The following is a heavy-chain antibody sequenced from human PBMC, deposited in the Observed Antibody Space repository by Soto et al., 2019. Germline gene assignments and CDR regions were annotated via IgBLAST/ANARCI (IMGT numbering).Heavy chain of an antibody. CDR1: GYIFTTYG. J-gene: IGHJ4*02. CDR2: ISDHNGNT. Sequence: QVHLVQSGAEVKKPGASVKVSCKGSGYIFTTYGITWVRQAPGQGLEWMGWISDHNGNTNYAQKLQGSVTVTRDTSTSTAYMELRNLRSDDTAVYYCARGRYGDYWGQGALVTVSS. CDR3: ARGRYGDY. V-gene: IGHV1-18*01. D-gene: IGHD1-1*01.